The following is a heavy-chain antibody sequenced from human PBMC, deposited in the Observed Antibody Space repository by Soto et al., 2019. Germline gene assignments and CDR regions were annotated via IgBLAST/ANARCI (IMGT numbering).Heavy chain of an antibody. CDR3: ARRGGSGYYKYFDY. CDR2: INHSGST. Sequence: QVQLQQWGAGLLKPSETLSLTCAVYGGSFSGYYWSWIRQPPGKGLEWIGEINHSGSTNYNPSLKKRVTISVDTSGDQCSLTLSSVTAADTAVYYCARRGGSGYYKYFDYWGQGTLVTVSS. D-gene: IGHD3-22*01. J-gene: IGHJ4*02. V-gene: IGHV4-34*01. CDR1: GGSFSGYY.